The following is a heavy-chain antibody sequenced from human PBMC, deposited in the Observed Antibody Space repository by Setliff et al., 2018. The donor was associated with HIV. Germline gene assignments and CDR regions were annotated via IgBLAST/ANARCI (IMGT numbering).Heavy chain of an antibody. CDR3: ARMEQWMVRYYYGMDV. V-gene: IGHV4-4*02. CDR1: GASFTSKTNW. Sequence: SATLSLTCAVSGASFTSKTNWWSWLRQPPGKGLEWIGEINHSGSTNYNPYLKSRVTISVDTSKNQFSLKLSSVTAADTAVYYCARMEQWMVRYYYGMDVWGQGTTVTVSS. D-gene: IGHD6-19*01. CDR2: INHSGST. J-gene: IGHJ6*02.